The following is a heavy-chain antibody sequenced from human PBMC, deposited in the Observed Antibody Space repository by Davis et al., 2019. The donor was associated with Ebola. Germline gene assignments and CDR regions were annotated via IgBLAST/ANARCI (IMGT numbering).Heavy chain of an antibody. CDR3: ARDLTVTTLGVGWFDP. J-gene: IGHJ5*02. CDR2: ISDDGSNK. CDR1: GFTFSSYA. D-gene: IGHD4-17*01. V-gene: IGHV3-30*04. Sequence: PGGSLRLSCAASGFTFSSYAMHWVRQAPGKGLDWVAFISDDGSNKYYADSVKGRFTISRDNSKITLYLQMNSLRAEDTAVYYCARDLTVTTLGVGWFDPWGQGTLVTVSS.